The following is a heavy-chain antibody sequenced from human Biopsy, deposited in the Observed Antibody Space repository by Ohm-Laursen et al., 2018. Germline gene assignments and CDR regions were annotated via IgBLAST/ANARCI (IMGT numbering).Heavy chain of an antibody. D-gene: IGHD3-3*01. V-gene: IGHV4-59*01. CDR3: ARVRGGFLEWFDY. Sequence: SETLSLTCTVSGESMGTYYWTWIRQPPGKGLVWIASIYYSGTTNKNPSLKSRVTISVDTSKRQFYLELSSVTSWDTAIYYWARVRGGFLEWFDYWGQGTLITVSS. CDR2: IYYSGTT. CDR1: GESMGTYY. J-gene: IGHJ5*01.